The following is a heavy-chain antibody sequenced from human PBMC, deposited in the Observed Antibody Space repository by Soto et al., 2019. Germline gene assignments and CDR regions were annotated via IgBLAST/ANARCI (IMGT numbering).Heavy chain of an antibody. CDR2: MNPNTGGA. J-gene: IGHJ4*02. CDR1: GYNFNGYY. D-gene: IGHD6-19*01. Sequence: QVNLVQSGAEVKKPGASVKVSCKASGYNFNGYYIHWVRQAPGQVLEWMGWMNPNTGGANYAQKFQGKVIMTTDTYISTAYLELRSLTSDDTAVYYCAKVISTIGSKQWLAQTKHQALDYWGQGTLVTVSS. V-gene: IGHV1-2*02. CDR3: AKVISTIGSKQWLAQTKHQALDY.